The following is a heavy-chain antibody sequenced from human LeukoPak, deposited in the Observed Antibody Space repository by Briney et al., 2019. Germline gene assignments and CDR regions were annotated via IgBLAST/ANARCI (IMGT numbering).Heavy chain of an antibody. CDR2: IYTSGST. Sequence: SETLSLTCAVSGGSISSYYWSWIRQPAGKGLEWIGRIYTSGSTNYNPSLKSRVTMSVDTSKNQFSLKLSSVTAADTAVYYCARDIADIVVVPAAEQGYYYGMDVWGQGTTVTVSS. CDR3: ARDIADIVVVPAAEQGYYYGMDV. V-gene: IGHV4-4*07. D-gene: IGHD2-2*01. J-gene: IGHJ6*02. CDR1: GGSISSYY.